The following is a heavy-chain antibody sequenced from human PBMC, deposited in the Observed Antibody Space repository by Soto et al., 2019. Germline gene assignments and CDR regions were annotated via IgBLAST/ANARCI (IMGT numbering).Heavy chain of an antibody. CDR3: ARGDRGAFDL. V-gene: IGHV3-74*01. CDR1: GFTFSYYW. J-gene: IGHJ3*01. CDR2: IHSDGSST. D-gene: IGHD1-26*01. Sequence: EVQLVESGGGLVRPGGSLRLSCAASGFTFSYYWMHWVRQAPGKGLVWVSRIHSDGSSTTYADFVKGRFIISRDNARNTVDLQMNSGRVDDTAVYSCARGDRGAFDLWGQGTVVTVSS.